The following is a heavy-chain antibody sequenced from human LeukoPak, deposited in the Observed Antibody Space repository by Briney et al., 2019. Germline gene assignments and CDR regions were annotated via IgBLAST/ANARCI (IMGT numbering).Heavy chain of an antibody. V-gene: IGHV1-46*01. Sequence: GASVKVSCKASGHTFTSYYMHWVRQAPGQGLEWMGIINPSGGSTSYAQKFQGRVTMTRDTSTSTVYMELSSLRSEDTAVYYCAGGYSGYDRDDAFDIWGQGTMVTVSS. CDR2: INPSGGST. J-gene: IGHJ3*02. D-gene: IGHD5-12*01. CDR1: GHTFTSYY. CDR3: AGGYSGYDRDDAFDI.